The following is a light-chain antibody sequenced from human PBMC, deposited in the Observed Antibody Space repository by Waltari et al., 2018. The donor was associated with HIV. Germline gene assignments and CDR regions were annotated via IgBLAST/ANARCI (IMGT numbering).Light chain of an antibody. CDR2: DVS. V-gene: IGLV2-14*03. Sequence: QSALTQPASVSGSPGQSITISCSGTSRDVGGYRYASWYQQHPGKAPKLVIFDVSNRPSGVSNRFSASRSGNTASLTISGLQTEDEGDYFCSAYARSAAHVIFGGGTKLTVL. CDR3: SAYARSAAHVI. CDR1: SRDVGGYRY. J-gene: IGLJ2*01.